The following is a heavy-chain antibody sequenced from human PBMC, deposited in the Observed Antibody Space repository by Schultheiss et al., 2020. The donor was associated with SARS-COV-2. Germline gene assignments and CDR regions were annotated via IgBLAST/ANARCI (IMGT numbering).Heavy chain of an antibody. J-gene: IGHJ4*02. V-gene: IGHV3-64*04. Sequence: GGSLRLSCSASGFTFSSYAMHWVRQAPGKGLMWVSRIHSTGTNKYYADSVKGRFTISRDNSKNTLYLQMNSLRAEDTAVYYCAGASSKYSSGWYTGKYFDYWGQGTLVTVSS. CDR1: GFTFSSYA. CDR2: IHSTGTNK. D-gene: IGHD6-19*01. CDR3: AGASSKYSSGWYTGKYFDY.